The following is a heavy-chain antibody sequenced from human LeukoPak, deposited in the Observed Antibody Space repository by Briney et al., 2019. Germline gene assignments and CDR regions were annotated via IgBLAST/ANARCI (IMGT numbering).Heavy chain of an antibody. CDR1: EFTFSSSE. CDR3: ARADSQLVRPPFDY. CDR2: INSGGTI. J-gene: IGHJ4*02. V-gene: IGHV3-48*03. Sequence: QPGGSLRLSCAGSEFTFSSSEMNWVSRAPGKGLEWVSYINSGGTIYYADSVKGRFTISRDNAKNSLYLQMNSLRAEDTAVYYCARADSQLVRPPFDYWGQGTLVTVSS. D-gene: IGHD6-13*01.